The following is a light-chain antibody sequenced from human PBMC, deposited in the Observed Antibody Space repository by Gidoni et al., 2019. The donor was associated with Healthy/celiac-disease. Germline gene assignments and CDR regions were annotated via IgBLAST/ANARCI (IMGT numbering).Light chain of an antibody. CDR1: RGSIASNY. V-gene: IGLV6-57*02. Sequence: NFMLTQPHSVSDSPGKTVTISCTGSRGSIASNYVQCYQQRPGSAPTTVIYEDNQRPSGVPDRFSGSIDSSSNSASLTISGLKTEDEADYYCQSYDSSNRVFGGGTKLTVL. CDR2: EDN. CDR3: QSYDSSNRV. J-gene: IGLJ3*02.